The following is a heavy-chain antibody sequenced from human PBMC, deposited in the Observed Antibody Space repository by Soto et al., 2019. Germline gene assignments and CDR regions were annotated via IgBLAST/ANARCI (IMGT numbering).Heavy chain of an antibody. V-gene: IGHV3-21*01. CDR2: ISSSSSYI. J-gene: IGHJ6*02. CDR1: GFTFSSYS. CDR3: ARDGEPTYDLLRETYYGMDV. Sequence: GGSLRLSCAASGFTFSSYSMNWVRQAPGKGLEWVSSISSSSSYIYYADSVKGRFTISRDNAKNSLYLQMNSLRAEDTAVYYCARDGEPTYDLLRETYYGMDVWGQGNTVTVSS. D-gene: IGHD1-26*01.